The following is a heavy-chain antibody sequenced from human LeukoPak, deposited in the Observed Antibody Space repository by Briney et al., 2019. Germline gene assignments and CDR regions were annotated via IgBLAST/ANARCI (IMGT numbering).Heavy chain of an antibody. CDR1: GGSISSYY. D-gene: IGHD4-23*01. CDR3: ARDRYGGNSPFDY. CDR2: IYYSGST. J-gene: IGHJ4*02. Sequence: PSETLSLTCTVSGGSISSYYRSWIRQPPGKGLEWIGYIYYSGSTNYNPSLKSRVTISVDTSKNQFSLKLSSVTAADTAVYYCARDRYGGNSPFDYWGQGTLVTVSS. V-gene: IGHV4-59*01.